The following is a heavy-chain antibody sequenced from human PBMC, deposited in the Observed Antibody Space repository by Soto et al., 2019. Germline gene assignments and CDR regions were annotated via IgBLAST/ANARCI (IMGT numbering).Heavy chain of an antibody. V-gene: IGHV1-18*01. Sequence: ASVKVSCKASGYMFTTCGISWVRQARGQGLEWMGWISAYNGNTKYAQKLQGRVTMTTDTSTSTAYMELRSLRSDDTAAYYCARERCSSTSCYKGPFYYYGLDVWGQGTTVTVSS. D-gene: IGHD2-2*02. CDR3: ARERCSSTSCYKGPFYYYGLDV. CDR2: ISAYNGNT. J-gene: IGHJ6*02. CDR1: GYMFTTCG.